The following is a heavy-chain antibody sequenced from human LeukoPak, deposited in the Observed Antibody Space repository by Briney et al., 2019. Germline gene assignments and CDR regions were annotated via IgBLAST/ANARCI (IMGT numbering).Heavy chain of an antibody. CDR3: ARAKGIAVAGTGY. J-gene: IGHJ4*02. V-gene: IGHV1-8*02. CDR1: GYTFTSHG. D-gene: IGHD6-19*01. Sequence: ASVKVSCKASGYTFTSHGFSWVRQATGQGLEWMGWMNPNSGNTGYAQKFQGRVTMTRNTSISTAYMELSSLRSEDTAVYYCARAKGIAVAGTGYWGQGTLVTVSS. CDR2: MNPNSGNT.